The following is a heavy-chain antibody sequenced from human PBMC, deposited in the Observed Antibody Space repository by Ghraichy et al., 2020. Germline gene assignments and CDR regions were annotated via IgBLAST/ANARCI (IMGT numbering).Heavy chain of an antibody. Sequence: ASVKVSCKVSGYTLTELSMHWVRQAPGKGLEWMGGFDPEDGETIYAQKFQGRVTMTEDTSTDTAYMELSSLRSEDTAVYYCATLGDTAFRAWYFDLWGRGTLVTVSS. CDR2: FDPEDGET. CDR3: ATLGDTAFRAWYFDL. D-gene: IGHD3-16*01. V-gene: IGHV1-24*01. CDR1: GYTLTELS. J-gene: IGHJ2*01.